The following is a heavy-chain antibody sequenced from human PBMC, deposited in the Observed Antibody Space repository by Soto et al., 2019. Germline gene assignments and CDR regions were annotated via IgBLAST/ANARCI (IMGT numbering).Heavy chain of an antibody. V-gene: IGHV1-69*08. CDR2: IIPVLGPP. D-gene: IGHD5-12*01. CDR1: GDTFSTST. CDR3: SRRGDDSLSVDFDR. Sequence: QVQLVQSGAEVKKPGSSVTVSCTVSGDTFSTSTINWVRQAPRQGLEWMGRIIPVLGPPNYSQTFQGRLTITADTSTNTVYMELSSLRSEATAVYFCSRRGDDSLSVDFDRWGQGTLVTVSS. J-gene: IGHJ4*02.